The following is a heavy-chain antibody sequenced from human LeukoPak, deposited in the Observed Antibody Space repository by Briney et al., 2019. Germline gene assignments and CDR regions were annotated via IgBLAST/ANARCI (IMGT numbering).Heavy chain of an antibody. CDR3: ARHLRYRYYFDY. D-gene: IGHD3-16*02. CDR2: IYYSGST. J-gene: IGHJ4*02. V-gene: IGHV4-59*08. Sequence: SETLSLTCTVSGGSISSYYWSWIRQRPGKGLEWIGYIYYSGSTNYNPSLKSRVTISVDTSKNQFSLKLSSVTAADTAVYYCARHLRYRYYFDYWGQGTLVTVSS. CDR1: GGSISSYY.